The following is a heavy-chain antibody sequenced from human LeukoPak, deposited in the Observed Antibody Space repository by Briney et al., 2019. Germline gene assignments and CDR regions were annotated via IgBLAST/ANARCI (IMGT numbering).Heavy chain of an antibody. V-gene: IGHV4-4*02. D-gene: IGHD3-22*01. CDR2: NYHSGST. CDR1: GGSIRSTNW. J-gene: IGHJ4*02. Sequence: PSETLSLTCEVSGGSIRSTNWWGWVRQPPGTGLEWIGENYHSGSTNYNPSLKSRVTISVDKPKNQFSLKLKSVTAADTAVYYCARAYDSSGYGFDYWGQGILVTVSS. CDR3: ARAYDSSGYGFDY.